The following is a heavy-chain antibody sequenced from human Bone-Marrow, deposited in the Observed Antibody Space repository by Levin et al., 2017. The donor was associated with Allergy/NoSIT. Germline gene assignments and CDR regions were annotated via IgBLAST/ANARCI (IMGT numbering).Heavy chain of an antibody. CDR2: INAGNGNT. CDR3: ARDGNSSRGNNWFDP. D-gene: IGHD6-13*01. J-gene: IGHJ5*02. CDR1: GYTFTSYA. V-gene: IGHV1-3*01. Sequence: ASVKVSCKASGYTFTSYAMHWVRQAPGQRLEWMGWINAGNGNTKYSQKSQGRVTITRGTSASTAYMELSSLRSEDTAVYYCARDGNSSRGNNWFDPWGQGTLVTVSS.